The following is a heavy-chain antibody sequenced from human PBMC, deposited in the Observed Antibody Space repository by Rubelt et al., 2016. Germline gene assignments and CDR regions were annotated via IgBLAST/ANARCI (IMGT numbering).Heavy chain of an antibody. Sequence: GRFTISRDNAKNSLYLQMNSLRAEDTALYYCAKGSEGGASGYGSRSYYPYYFDYWGQGTLVTVSS. CDR3: AKGSEGGASGYGSRSYYPYYFDY. V-gene: IGHV3-9*01. D-gene: IGHD3-10*01. J-gene: IGHJ4*02.